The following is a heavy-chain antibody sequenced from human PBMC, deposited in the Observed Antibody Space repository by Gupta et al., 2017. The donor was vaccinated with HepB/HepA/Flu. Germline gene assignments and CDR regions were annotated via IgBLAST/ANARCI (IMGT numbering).Heavy chain of an antibody. V-gene: IGHV4-59*12. D-gene: IGHD2-2*01. CDR1: GGSLTYYY. CDR2: IYYTGST. Sequence: QVQLQESGPGLVKPSETLSLTCSVSGGSLTYYYWTWIRQPPGKGLEWIGYIYYTGSTNYKPSLKSRVTISVDTSKNQFSLNLSSVTAADTAVYYCARLGLDQLLSRAWFDPWGQGTLVTVSS. J-gene: IGHJ5*02. CDR3: ARLGLDQLLSRAWFDP.